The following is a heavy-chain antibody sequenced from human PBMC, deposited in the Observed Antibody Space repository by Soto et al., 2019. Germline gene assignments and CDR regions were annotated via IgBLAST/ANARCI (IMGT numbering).Heavy chain of an antibody. CDR1: GYSFTSYW. J-gene: IGHJ4*02. CDR3: ARARTIFGVVRHFDH. Sequence: GESLKISCKGSGYSFTSYWIGWVRQVPGKGLEWMGIIYPGDSDTRYSPSFQGQVTISADKPISTAYLQWSSLRASDTAMYYCARARTIFGVVRHFDHWGQGTLVTVSS. CDR2: IYPGDSDT. V-gene: IGHV5-51*04. D-gene: IGHD3-3*01.